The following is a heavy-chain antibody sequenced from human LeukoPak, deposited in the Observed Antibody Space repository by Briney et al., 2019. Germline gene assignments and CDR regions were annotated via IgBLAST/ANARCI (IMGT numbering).Heavy chain of an antibody. CDR3: ARRLRGYYDSSGYYRHIDY. D-gene: IGHD3-22*01. CDR2: INHGGGT. CDR1: GGSFSGYY. Sequence: SETLSLTRTVYGGSFSGYYWSWIRQPPGKGLEWIGEINHGGGTNYSPSLKSRVTISVDTSKNQFSLKLSSVTAADTAVYYCARRLRGYYDSSGYYRHIDYWGQGTLVTVSS. J-gene: IGHJ4*02. V-gene: IGHV4-34*01.